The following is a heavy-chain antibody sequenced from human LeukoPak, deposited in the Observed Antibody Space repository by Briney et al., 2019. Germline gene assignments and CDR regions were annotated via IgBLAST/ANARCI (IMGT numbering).Heavy chain of an antibody. Sequence: PGGSLRVSCAASGFTFSSYSMNWVRQAQGKGLEWVSSISSSSSYIYYADSVKGRFTISRDNAKNSLYLQMNSLRAEDTAVYYCKTGSIAARHPDFDYWGQGTLVTVSS. V-gene: IGHV3-21*01. D-gene: IGHD6-6*01. CDR3: KTGSIAARHPDFDY. CDR2: ISSSSSYI. J-gene: IGHJ4*02. CDR1: GFTFSSYS.